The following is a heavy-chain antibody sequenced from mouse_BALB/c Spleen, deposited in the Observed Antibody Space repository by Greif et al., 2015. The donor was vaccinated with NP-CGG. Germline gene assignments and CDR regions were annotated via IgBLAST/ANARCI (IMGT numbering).Heavy chain of an antibody. Sequence: VMLVESGAELMKPGASVKISCKATGYTLSSYWIEWVKQRPGHGLEWIGEILPGSGSTNYNEKFKGKATFTADTSSNTAYMQLSSLASEDSAVYYCARKIGIYGYAMDYWGQGTSFTVSS. J-gene: IGHJ4*01. CDR3: ARKIGIYGYAMDY. CDR1: GYTLSSYW. CDR2: ILPGSGST. D-gene: IGHD2-14*01. V-gene: IGHV1-9*01.